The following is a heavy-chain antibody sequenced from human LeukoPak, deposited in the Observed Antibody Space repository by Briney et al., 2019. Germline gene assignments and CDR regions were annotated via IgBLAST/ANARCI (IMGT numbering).Heavy chain of an antibody. CDR3: VRSTGYFYYGMDV. J-gene: IGHJ6*02. D-gene: IGHD2-21*01. Sequence: QTGGSLRLSCAASGVSFSSYAIYWVRQAPGEGLEWVSVISGNGATTYADSVKGRFTISRDNSRNTVYLQMDNVRAEDMAVYYCVRSTGYFYYGMDVWGQGTTVTVS. CDR2: ISGNGAT. V-gene: IGHV3-23*01. CDR1: GVSFSSYA.